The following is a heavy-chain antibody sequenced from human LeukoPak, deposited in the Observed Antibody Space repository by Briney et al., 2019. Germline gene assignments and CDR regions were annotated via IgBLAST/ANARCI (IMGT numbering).Heavy chain of an antibody. Sequence: PSETLSLTCTVSGGSISSSSYYWGWIRQPPGKGLEWIGSIYYSGSTYYNPSLKSRVTISVDTSKNQFSLKLSSVTAADTAVYYCAREDIVVVVAATPPGGMDVWGQGTTVTVSS. CDR2: IYYSGST. V-gene: IGHV4-39*07. J-gene: IGHJ6*02. CDR3: AREDIVVVVAATPPGGMDV. D-gene: IGHD2-15*01. CDR1: GGSISSSSYY.